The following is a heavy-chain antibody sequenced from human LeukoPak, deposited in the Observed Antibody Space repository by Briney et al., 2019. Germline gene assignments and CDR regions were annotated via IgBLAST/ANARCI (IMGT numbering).Heavy chain of an antibody. CDR1: GGSFSGYY. V-gene: IGHV4-34*01. CDR2: IYHSGST. CDR3: ARVGGYYYYMDV. D-gene: IGHD2-15*01. J-gene: IGHJ6*03. Sequence: SETLSLTCAVYGGSFSGYYWSWIRQPPGKGLEWIGSIYHSGSTYYNPSLKSRVTISVDTSKNQFSLKLSSVTAADTAVYYCARVGGYYYYMDVWGKGTTVTVSS.